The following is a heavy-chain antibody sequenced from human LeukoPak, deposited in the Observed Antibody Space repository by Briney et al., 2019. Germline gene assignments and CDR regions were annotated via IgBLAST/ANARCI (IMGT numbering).Heavy chain of an antibody. CDR2: IKSKTDGGTT. Sequence: GGSLRLSCAASGLTLSSYAMSWVRQAPGKGLEWVGRIKSKTDGGTTDYAAPVKGRFTISRDDSKNTLYLQMNSLKTEDTAVYYCTTDLLLYGDCSGGSCYSTYWGQGTLVTVSS. V-gene: IGHV3-15*01. CDR3: TTDLLLYGDCSGGSCYSTY. D-gene: IGHD2-15*01. CDR1: GLTLSSYA. J-gene: IGHJ4*02.